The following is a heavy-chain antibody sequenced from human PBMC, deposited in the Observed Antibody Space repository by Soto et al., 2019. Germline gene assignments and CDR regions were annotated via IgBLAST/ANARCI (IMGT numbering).Heavy chain of an antibody. D-gene: IGHD2-15*01. Sequence: GASVKVSCKASGYTFTSYAMHWVRQAPGQRLEWMGWINAGNVNTKYSQKFQGRVTITRDTSASTAYMELSSLRSEDTAVYYCARDCSGGSCYLRNYYYYGMDVWGQGTTVTVSS. CDR3: ARDCSGGSCYLRNYYYYGMDV. V-gene: IGHV1-3*01. CDR1: GYTFTSYA. J-gene: IGHJ6*02. CDR2: INAGNVNT.